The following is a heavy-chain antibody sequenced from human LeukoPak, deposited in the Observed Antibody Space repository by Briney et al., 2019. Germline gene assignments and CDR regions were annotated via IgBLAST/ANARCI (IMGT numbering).Heavy chain of an antibody. J-gene: IGHJ4*02. Sequence: PSETLSLTCTVSGGSISTYYWSWIRQPPGKGLEWIGYIYYSGSTNYNPSLKSRVTISVDRSKNQFSLKLSSVTAADTAVYYCARAQRAVAGLFDYWGQGTLVTVSS. CDR1: GGSISTYY. CDR2: IYYSGST. V-gene: IGHV4-59*01. D-gene: IGHD6-19*01. CDR3: ARAQRAVAGLFDY.